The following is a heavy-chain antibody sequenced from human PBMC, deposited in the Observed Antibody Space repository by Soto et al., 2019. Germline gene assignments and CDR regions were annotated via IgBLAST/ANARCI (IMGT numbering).Heavy chain of an antibody. CDR2: IIPMLGVR. CDR3: TIGSWSGEVFDI. V-gene: IGHV1-69*02. CDR1: GGTFNTYS. J-gene: IGHJ3*02. Sequence: QVQLVQSGAEVKKPGSSVKVSCKDSGGTFNTYSMFWVRQAPGQGLEWMGRIIPMLGVRNYAQRFQDRVTITADKSTAAVHMELSSLRSEDTALYYCTIGSWSGEVFDIWGQGTMVTVSS. D-gene: IGHD2-21*01.